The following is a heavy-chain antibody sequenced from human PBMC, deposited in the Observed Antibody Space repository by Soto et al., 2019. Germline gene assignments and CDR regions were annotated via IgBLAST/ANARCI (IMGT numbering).Heavy chain of an antibody. CDR1: GFSLTISGVG. CDR3: AHRVLRTVFGLVTTTAIYFDF. V-gene: IGHV2-5*02. CDR2: IYWDDDK. D-gene: IGHD3-3*01. J-gene: IGHJ4*02. Sequence: QITLNESGPTVVRPTEPLTLTCRFSGFSLTISGVGVCWIRQSPGKAPEWLALIYWDDDKRYSASLESRITITKDTSKNQVVLTVSDLDPTDTATYYCAHRVLRTVFGLVTTTAIYFDFWGQGTPVAVSS.